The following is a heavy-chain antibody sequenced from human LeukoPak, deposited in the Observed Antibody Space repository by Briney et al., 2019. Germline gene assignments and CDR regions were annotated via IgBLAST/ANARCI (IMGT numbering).Heavy chain of an antibody. V-gene: IGHV1-69-2*01. CDR3: ATDPPGVPAAPNWFDP. Sequence: GASVKVSCKASGYTFTDYYMHWVQQAPGKGLEWMGRVDPEDGETIYAEKFQGRVTITADTSTDTAYMELSSLRSEDTAVYYCATDPPGVPAAPNWFDPWGQGTLVTVSS. CDR2: VDPEDGET. J-gene: IGHJ5*02. CDR1: GYTFTDYY. D-gene: IGHD2-2*01.